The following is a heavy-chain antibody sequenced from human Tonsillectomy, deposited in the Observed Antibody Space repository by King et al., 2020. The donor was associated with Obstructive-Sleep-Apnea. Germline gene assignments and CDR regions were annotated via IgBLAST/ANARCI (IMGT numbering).Heavy chain of an antibody. V-gene: IGHV4-59*01. J-gene: IGHJ3*02. Sequence: QLQESGPGLVKPSETLSLTCTVSGGSISSYYWSWIRQPPGKGLEWIGYIYYSGSTNYNPSLKSRVTISVDTSKNQFSLKLSSVTPADTAVYYCARVKVEFALAFDIWGQGTMVTVSS. D-gene: IGHD2-21*01. CDR3: ARVKVEFALAFDI. CDR2: IYYSGST. CDR1: GGSISSYY.